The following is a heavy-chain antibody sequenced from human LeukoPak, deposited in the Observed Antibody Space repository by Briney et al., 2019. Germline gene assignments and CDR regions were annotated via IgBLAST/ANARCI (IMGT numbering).Heavy chain of an antibody. J-gene: IGHJ4*02. CDR2: LSGSGGTA. CDR3: AKRGVVIRVFLVGFHKEANYFDS. CDR1: GITLSNYG. V-gene: IGHV3-23*01. Sequence: GGSLRLSCAVSGITLSNYGMSWVRQAPGKGLEWVAGLSGSGGTANYADSVKGRFTISRDNPKNTLYLQMNSLRAEDTAIYFCAKRGVVIRVFLVGFHKEANYFDSWGQGALVTVSS. D-gene: IGHD3-10*01.